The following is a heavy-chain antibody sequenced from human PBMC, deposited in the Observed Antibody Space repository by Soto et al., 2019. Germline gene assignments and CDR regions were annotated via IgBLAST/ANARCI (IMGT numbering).Heavy chain of an antibody. CDR3: ARDWGGYYYDSSGYYFDY. Sequence: GGSLRLSCAASGFTFSDYYMSWIRQAPGKGLEWVSYISSSGSTIYYADSVKGRFTISRDNAKNSLYLQMNSLRAEDTAVYYCARDWGGYYYDSSGYYFDYWGQGTLVTVSS. CDR1: GFTFSDYY. J-gene: IGHJ4*02. CDR2: ISSSGSTI. D-gene: IGHD3-22*01. V-gene: IGHV3-11*01.